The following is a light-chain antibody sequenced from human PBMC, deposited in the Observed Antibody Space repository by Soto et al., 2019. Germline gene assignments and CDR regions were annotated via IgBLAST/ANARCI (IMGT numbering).Light chain of an antibody. J-gene: IGKJ5*01. Sequence: DIHMTQSPSTLSASVVDIVTITFLASQGIRNELGWYQQKPGKAPKRLIYAASSLETGVPARFSGSGSGTDFSFTITSLQPEDSATYYCQQYDTRPTMTFGQGTRLEIK. CDR1: QGIRNE. CDR3: QQYDTRPTMT. CDR2: AAS. V-gene: IGKV1-17*01.